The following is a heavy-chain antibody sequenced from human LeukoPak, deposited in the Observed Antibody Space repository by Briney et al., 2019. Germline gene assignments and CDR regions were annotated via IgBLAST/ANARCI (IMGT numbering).Heavy chain of an antibody. Sequence: SGGSLRLSCVASGCTFDDYAMHWVRQAPGKGLEWVSLISGDGGSTYYADSVKGRFTISRDNSKNSLYLQMNSLRTEDTALYYCAKDFGYSSGWYLGGYYYYGMDVWGQGTTVTVSS. V-gene: IGHV3-43*02. CDR2: ISGDGGST. J-gene: IGHJ6*02. CDR3: AKDFGYSSGWYLGGYYYYGMDV. CDR1: GCTFDDYA. D-gene: IGHD6-19*01.